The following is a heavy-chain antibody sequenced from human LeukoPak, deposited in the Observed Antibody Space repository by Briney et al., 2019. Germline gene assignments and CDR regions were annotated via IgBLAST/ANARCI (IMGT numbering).Heavy chain of an antibody. J-gene: IGHJ3*02. CDR3: ARSLGSYYSYAFDI. Sequence: PSETLSLTCTVSGGSISSYYWSWIRQPPGKGLEWIGYIYYSGSTNYNPSLKSPVTISVDTSKNQFSLKLSSVTAADTAVYYCARSLGSYYSYAFDIWGQGTMVTVSS. D-gene: IGHD1-26*01. V-gene: IGHV4-59*01. CDR2: IYYSGST. CDR1: GGSISSYY.